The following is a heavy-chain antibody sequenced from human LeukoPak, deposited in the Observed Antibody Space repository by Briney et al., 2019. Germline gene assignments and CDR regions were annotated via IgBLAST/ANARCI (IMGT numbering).Heavy chain of an antibody. CDR3: ASDVGGSHRNPGLFDY. D-gene: IGHD1-26*01. V-gene: IGHV3-7*01. CDR2: IKQDGSEK. J-gene: IGHJ4*02. Sequence: GGSLRLSCAASGFTFSSYWMSWVRQAPGKGLEWVANIKQDGSEKYYVDSVKGRFTISRDNAKNSLYLQMNSLRAEDTAVYYCASDVGGSHRNPGLFDYWGQGTLVTVSS. CDR1: GFTFSSYW.